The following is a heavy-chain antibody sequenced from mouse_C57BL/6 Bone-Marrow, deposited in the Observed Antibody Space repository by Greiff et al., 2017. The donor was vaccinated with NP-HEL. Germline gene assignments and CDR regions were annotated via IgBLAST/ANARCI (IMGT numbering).Heavy chain of an antibody. Sequence: VQLHQSGPELARPWASVKISCQAFYTFSRRVHFAIRDTNYWMQWVKQRPGQGLEWIGAIYPGNGDTSYNQKFKGKATLTADKSSRTAYMQLSSLTSEDSAVYYCAVYDYDGDWYFDVWGTGTTVTVSS. J-gene: IGHJ1*03. CDR2: GQGLEWIG. D-gene: IGHD2-4*01. V-gene: IGHV1-87*01. CDR3: SEDSAVYYCAVYDYDGDWYFDV. CDR1: YTFSRRVH.